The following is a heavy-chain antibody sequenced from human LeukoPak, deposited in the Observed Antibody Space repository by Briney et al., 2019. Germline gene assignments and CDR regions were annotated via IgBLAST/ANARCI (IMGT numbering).Heavy chain of an antibody. CDR2: INHSGST. D-gene: IGHD1-14*01. CDR3: ARVSRGGRPGVDY. Sequence: SENLSLTCAVYGGSFSGYYWSWTRQPPGKGLEWIGEINHSGSTNYNPSLKSRVTISVDTSKNQFSLKLSSVTAADTAVYYCARVSRGGRPGVDYWGQGTLVTVSS. CDR1: GGSFSGYY. J-gene: IGHJ4*02. V-gene: IGHV4-34*01.